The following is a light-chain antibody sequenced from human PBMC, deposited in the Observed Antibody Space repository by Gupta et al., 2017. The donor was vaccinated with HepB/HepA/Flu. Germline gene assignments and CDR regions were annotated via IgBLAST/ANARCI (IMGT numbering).Light chain of an antibody. CDR2: DVS. CDR3: CSYASSSHVV. V-gene: IGLV2-11*01. CDR1: SIDVGGYNY. Sequence: SALTQPRPVSGSRGQSVTISYTGTSIDVGGYNYVPWYQQHPGKAPKLMIYDVSKRPSGVPDRFSGSKSGNTASLTISGLQAEDEADYYCCSYASSSHVVFGGGTKLTVL. J-gene: IGLJ2*01.